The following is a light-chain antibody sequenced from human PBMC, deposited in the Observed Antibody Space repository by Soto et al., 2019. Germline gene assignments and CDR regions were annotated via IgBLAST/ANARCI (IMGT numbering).Light chain of an antibody. CDR2: RTF. CDR3: QQYDTSPPT. J-gene: IGKJ5*01. CDR1: QPITSRY. V-gene: IGKV3-20*01. Sequence: IVLTQSPGTLSLSPGEKATLSCRASQPITSRYLAWYQHQPGQAPRLLIYRTFARAPGIPDRFSGGGSGTDFTLTISRLEREDFAVYYRQQYDTSPPTFGQGTRLDIK.